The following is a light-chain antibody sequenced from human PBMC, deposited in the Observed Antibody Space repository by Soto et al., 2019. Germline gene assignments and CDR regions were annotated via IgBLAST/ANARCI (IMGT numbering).Light chain of an antibody. V-gene: IGLV2-14*01. J-gene: IGLJ3*02. CDR1: SNDVGANNY. CDR2: DVT. CDR3: SSYTKSSIWV. Sequence: QSALTQPACVSGSPGQSITISCTGTSNDVGANNYVSWYQIHPGKVPKLIIYDVTNRPSGVSTRFSGSKSANTASLTISGLQSEDEADYFCSSYTKSSIWVFGGGTKVTVL.